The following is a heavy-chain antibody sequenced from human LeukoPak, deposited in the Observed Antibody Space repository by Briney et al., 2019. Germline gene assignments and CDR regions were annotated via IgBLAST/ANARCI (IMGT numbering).Heavy chain of an antibody. CDR3: VKIVMAGGYFDY. V-gene: IGHV3-64*05. Sequence: GGSLRLSCSASGFTFSSYAMHWVRQAPGKGLEYVSAISSNGATTYYADSVKGRFTISRDNSKNTLYFQMSSLRPEHTAVYYCVKIVMAGGYFDYWGQGTLVTVSS. CDR2: ISSNGATT. CDR1: GFTFSSYA. D-gene: IGHD3-16*01. J-gene: IGHJ4*02.